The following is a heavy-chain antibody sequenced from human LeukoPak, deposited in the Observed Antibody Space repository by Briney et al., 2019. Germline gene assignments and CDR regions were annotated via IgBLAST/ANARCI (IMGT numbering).Heavy chain of an antibody. J-gene: IGHJ6*03. CDR2: IRYDGSNK. Sequence: PGGSLRLSCAASGFTFSSYGMHWVRQAPGKGLEWVAFIRYDGSNKYYADSVKGRFTISRDNSKNTLYLQMNSLRAEDTAVYYCARDLVAVAGPTYYYYYYMDVWGKGTTVTVSS. D-gene: IGHD6-19*01. CDR1: GFTFSSYG. V-gene: IGHV3-30*02. CDR3: ARDLVAVAGPTYYYYYYMDV.